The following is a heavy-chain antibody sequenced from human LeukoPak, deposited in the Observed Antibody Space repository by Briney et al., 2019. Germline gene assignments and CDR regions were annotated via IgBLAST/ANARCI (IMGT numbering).Heavy chain of an antibody. V-gene: IGHV1-18*01. D-gene: IGHD1-26*01. CDR3: ARDRVQIVGASSVYFQY. Sequence: ASVKVSCKASGYTFTSSSISWVRQAPGQGLEWMGWISGYNGNTKYAQRFQGRVTMTTDTSTSTVYMDLRSLRSDDTAMYFCARDRVQIVGASSVYFQYWGQGTLVTVSS. CDR1: GYTFTSSS. CDR2: ISGYNGNT. J-gene: IGHJ1*01.